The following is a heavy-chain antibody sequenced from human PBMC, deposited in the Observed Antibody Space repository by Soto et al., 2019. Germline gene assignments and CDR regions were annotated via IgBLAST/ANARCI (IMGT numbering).Heavy chain of an antibody. CDR2: IYYSGST. Sequence: SETLSLTCTVSGCSISSGGYYWSWIRQHPGKGLEWIGYIYYSGSTYYNPSLKSRVTISVDTSKNQFSLKLSSVTAADTAVYNCARAEGDYFYYYYYMDVWGKGTTVTVSS. J-gene: IGHJ6*03. D-gene: IGHD4-17*01. CDR1: GCSISSGGYY. CDR3: ARAEGDYFYYYYYMDV. V-gene: IGHV4-31*03.